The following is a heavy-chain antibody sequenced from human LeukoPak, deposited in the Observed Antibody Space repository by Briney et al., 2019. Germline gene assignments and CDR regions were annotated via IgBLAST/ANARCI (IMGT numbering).Heavy chain of an antibody. CDR1: GFTFSSYA. V-gene: IGHV3-30*04. Sequence: GGSLRLSCAASGFTFSSYAMHWVRQAPGKGLEWVAVISYDGSNKYYADSVKGRFTISRDNSKNTLYLQMNSLRAEDTAVYYCAKDRHYYDSGGFDYWGQGTLVTVSS. CDR3: AKDRHYYDSGGFDY. D-gene: IGHD3-22*01. CDR2: ISYDGSNK. J-gene: IGHJ4*02.